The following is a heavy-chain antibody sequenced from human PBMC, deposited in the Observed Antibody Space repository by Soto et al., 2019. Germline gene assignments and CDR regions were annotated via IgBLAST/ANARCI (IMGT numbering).Heavy chain of an antibody. CDR2: IYYSGST. V-gene: IGHV4-39*01. D-gene: IGHD4-4*01. CDR1: GGSISSSSYY. CDR3: ARRPHRRRYSSLSYYYYYMDV. Sequence: SETLSLTCTVSGGSISSSSYYWGWIRQPPGKGLEWIGSIYYSGSTYYNPSLKSRVTISVDTSKNQFSLKLSSVTAADTTVYYCARRPHRRRYSSLSYYYYYMDVWGKGTTVTVSS. J-gene: IGHJ6*03.